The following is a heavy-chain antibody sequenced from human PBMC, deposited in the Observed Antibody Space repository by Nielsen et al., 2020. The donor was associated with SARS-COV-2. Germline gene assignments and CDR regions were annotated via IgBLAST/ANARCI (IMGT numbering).Heavy chain of an antibody. V-gene: IGHV3-21*01. Sequence: EGSLRLSCAASGFTFSSYSMNWVRQAPGKGLEWVSSISSSSSYIYYADSVKGRFTISRDNAKNSLYLQMNSLRAEDTAVYYCARDYYYDSSGYYQFDYWGQGTLVTVSS. D-gene: IGHD3-22*01. CDR1: GFTFSSYS. J-gene: IGHJ4*02. CDR3: ARDYYYDSSGYYQFDY. CDR2: ISSSSSYI.